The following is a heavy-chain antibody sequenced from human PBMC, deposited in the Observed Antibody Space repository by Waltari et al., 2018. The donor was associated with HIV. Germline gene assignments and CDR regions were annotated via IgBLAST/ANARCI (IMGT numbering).Heavy chain of an antibody. CDR3: CTRDGMKRHLPDYYFYGMDD. Sequence: QLPLMQSGAEVRKPGASVKVSCRVSGYTLTDLFINWARQTPEKGLEWLGGFHTEDDETVCAHKFPGRVFRTDHYSAETAYIEVNSIRFDDAGVYFCCTRDGMKRHLPDYYFYGMDDWGQGTTITVAS. J-gene: IGHJ6*02. D-gene: IGHD1-1*01. CDR2: FHTEDDET. V-gene: IGHV1-24*01. CDR1: GYTLTDLF.